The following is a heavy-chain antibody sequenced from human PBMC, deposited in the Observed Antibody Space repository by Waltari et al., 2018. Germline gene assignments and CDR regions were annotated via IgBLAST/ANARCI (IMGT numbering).Heavy chain of an antibody. CDR2: TNGDGSST. V-gene: IGHV3-74*01. D-gene: IGHD4-17*01. CDR1: GFTFSSHW. J-gene: IGHJ4*02. CDR3: SRDLQHGDFGRGRDY. Sequence: EVQLEESGGGLVQPGGSLRLSCAAYGFTFSSHWMHWVRQAPGKGLGWGSRTNGDGSSTSYADSVKGRFTISRDNAKNTLYLQMNSLRAEDTAVYYCSRDLQHGDFGRGRDYWGQGTLVTVSS.